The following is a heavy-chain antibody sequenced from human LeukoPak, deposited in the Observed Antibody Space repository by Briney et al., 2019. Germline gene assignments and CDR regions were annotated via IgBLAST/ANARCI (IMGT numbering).Heavy chain of an antibody. D-gene: IGHD5-24*01. Sequence: SETLSLTCTVSGGSISSYYWSWIRQPPGKGLEWIGYIYYSGSTNYNPSLKSRVTISVDTSKNQFSLKLSSVTAADTAVYYCARLLEGATIDYWGQGTLVTVSS. CDR3: ARLLEGATIDY. J-gene: IGHJ4*02. V-gene: IGHV4-59*08. CDR1: GGSISSYY. CDR2: IYYSGST.